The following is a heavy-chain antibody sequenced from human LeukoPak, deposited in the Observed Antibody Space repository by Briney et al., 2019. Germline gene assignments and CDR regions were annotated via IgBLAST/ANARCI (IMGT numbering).Heavy chain of an antibody. J-gene: IGHJ4*02. D-gene: IGHD3-22*01. CDR1: GFTFSSYS. CDR2: ISSSSSTI. V-gene: IGHV3-48*04. Sequence: QPGGSLRLPCAASGFTFSSYSMNWVRQAPGKGLEWVSYISSSSSTIYYADSVKGRFTISRDNAKNSLYLQMNSLRAEDTAVYYCARDGYYDSSGFYYFVYWGQGTLVTVSS. CDR3: ARDGYYDSSGFYYFVY.